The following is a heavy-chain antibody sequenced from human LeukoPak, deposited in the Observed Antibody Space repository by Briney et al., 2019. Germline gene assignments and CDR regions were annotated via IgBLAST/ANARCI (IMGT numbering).Heavy chain of an antibody. CDR3: ARDRGGDYYGSGSKFDP. J-gene: IGHJ5*02. D-gene: IGHD3-10*01. Sequence: GASVKVSCKASGYTFTSYGISWVRQAPGQGLEWMGWISAYNGNTNYAQKLQGGVTMTTDTSTSTAYMELRSLRSDDTAVYYCARDRGGDYYGSGSKFDPWGQGTLVTVSS. CDR1: GYTFTSYG. V-gene: IGHV1-18*01. CDR2: ISAYNGNT.